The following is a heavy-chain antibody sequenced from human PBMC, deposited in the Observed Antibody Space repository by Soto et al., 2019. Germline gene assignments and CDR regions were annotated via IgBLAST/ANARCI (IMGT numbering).Heavy chain of an antibody. Sequence: QVHLVQSGAEVKKPGASVKVSCKGSGYAFTTYGITWVRQAPGQGLEWMGWISAHNGNTNYAQKLQGRVTVTRDTSTSTAYRELRSLRSDGTAVYDGARWRDGDYWGQGALVTVSS. D-gene: IGHD3-3*01. CDR2: ISAHNGNT. V-gene: IGHV1-18*01. J-gene: IGHJ4*02. CDR3: ARWRDGDY. CDR1: GYAFTTYG.